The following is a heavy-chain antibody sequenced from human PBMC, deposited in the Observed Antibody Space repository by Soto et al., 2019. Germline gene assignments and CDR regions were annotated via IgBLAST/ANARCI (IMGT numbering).Heavy chain of an antibody. V-gene: IGHV3-23*01. Sequence: PVGSLRLSCAASGFTISRNAMYWVRQAPGKGLEWVSGISEGGDTTHYADSVKGRFTISRDTSKNTLYLQLNALRADDTAVYYCAKDKPGTASFDCWGQGTLVTVSS. CDR2: ISEGGDTT. CDR3: AKDKPGTASFDC. J-gene: IGHJ4*02. D-gene: IGHD1-1*01. CDR1: GFTISRNA.